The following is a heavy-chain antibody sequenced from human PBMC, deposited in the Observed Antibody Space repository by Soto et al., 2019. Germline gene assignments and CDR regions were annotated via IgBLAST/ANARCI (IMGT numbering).Heavy chain of an antibody. CDR2: IYYNGNS. CDR3: ARDERYSNYFDY. V-gene: IGHV4-31*03. D-gene: IGHD1-1*01. J-gene: IGHJ4*02. Sequence: SETLSLTCTVSGASISAGAYYWGWIRQHPGKGLEWIGYIYYNGNSYYSPSLKGRVSISPDTSKNQFSLKLSSVTAADTAVYYCARDERYSNYFDYWGRGTLVTVSS. CDR1: GASISAGAYY.